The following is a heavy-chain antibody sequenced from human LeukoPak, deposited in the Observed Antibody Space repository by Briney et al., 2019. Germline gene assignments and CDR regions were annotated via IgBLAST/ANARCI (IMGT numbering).Heavy chain of an antibody. CDR2: IYYSGST. J-gene: IGHJ4*02. D-gene: IGHD4-23*01. CDR3: ARATVATDHDY. Sequence: SETLSLTCTVSGGSISSYYWSWIPQPPGKGLEWIGYIYYSGSTNYNPSLKSRVTISVDTSKNQFSLKLSSVTAADTAVYYCARATVATDHDYWGQGTLVTVSS. V-gene: IGHV4-59*01. CDR1: GGSISSYY.